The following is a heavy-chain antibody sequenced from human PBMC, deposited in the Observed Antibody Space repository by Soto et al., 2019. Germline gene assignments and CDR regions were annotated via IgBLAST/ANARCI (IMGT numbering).Heavy chain of an antibody. CDR3: ARSSSGWYGVADNWFDP. CDR2: IYHSGST. Sequence: SETLSLTCAVSGGSISSGGYSWSWIRQPPGKGLEWIGYIYHSGSTYYNPSLKSRVTISVDTSKNQFSLKLSSVTAADTAVYYCARSSSGWYGVADNWFDPWGQGTLVTVSS. D-gene: IGHD6-19*01. J-gene: IGHJ5*02. V-gene: IGHV4-30-2*01. CDR1: GGSISSGGYS.